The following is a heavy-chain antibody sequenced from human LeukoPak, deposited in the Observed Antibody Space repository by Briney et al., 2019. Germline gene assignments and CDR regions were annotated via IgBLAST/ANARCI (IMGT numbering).Heavy chain of an antibody. Sequence: SETLSLTCTVSGGSISSGGYYWSWIRQHPGKGPEWIGYIYYSGSTYYNPSLKSRLTISLDTSKNQFSLKLSSVTAADTAVYFCARSQGLYGADSVDAFDIWGQGTVVSVSS. D-gene: IGHD4-17*01. CDR3: ARSQGLYGADSVDAFDI. CDR2: IYYSGST. CDR1: GGSISSGGYY. V-gene: IGHV4-31*03. J-gene: IGHJ3*02.